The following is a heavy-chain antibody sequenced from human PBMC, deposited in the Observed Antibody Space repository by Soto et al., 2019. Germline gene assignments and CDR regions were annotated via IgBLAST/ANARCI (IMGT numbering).Heavy chain of an antibody. CDR2: IYYSGSA. J-gene: IGHJ4*02. Sequence: QVQLQESGPGLVKPSQTLSLTCTVSGGSISSGGYYWSWIRQHPGKGLEWIGYIYYSGSAYYNPSLKSRVTISVDTSKNQFSLKLSSVTAADTAVYYCARDSTQHYSGSWHGYFDYWGQGTLVTVSS. V-gene: IGHV4-31*03. CDR1: GGSISSGGYY. CDR3: ARDSTQHYSGSWHGYFDY. D-gene: IGHD6-13*01.